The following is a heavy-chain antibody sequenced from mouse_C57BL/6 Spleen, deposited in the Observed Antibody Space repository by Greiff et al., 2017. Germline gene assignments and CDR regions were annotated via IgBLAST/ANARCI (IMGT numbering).Heavy chain of an antibody. V-gene: IGHV1-52*01. Sequence: VQLQQPGAELVRPGSSVKLSCKASGYTFTSYWMHWVKQRPIQGLEWIGNIDPSDSETPYNQKFKDKATLTVDKSSSTAYMQLSSLTSEDSAVYYCARGLYGNYDYFDYWGQGTTLTVSS. CDR2: IDPSDSET. CDR1: GYTFTSYW. J-gene: IGHJ2*01. D-gene: IGHD2-1*01. CDR3: ARGLYGNYDYFDY.